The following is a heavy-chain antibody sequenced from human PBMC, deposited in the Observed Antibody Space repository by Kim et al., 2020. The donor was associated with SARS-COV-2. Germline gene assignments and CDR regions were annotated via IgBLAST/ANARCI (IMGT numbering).Heavy chain of an antibody. CDR1: GFTFGSYG. D-gene: IGHD6-6*01. CDR2: ISLDEINI. V-gene: IGHV3-30*18. CDR3: AKEQYDRSFYYDY. J-gene: IGHJ4*02. Sequence: GGSLRLSCAASGFTFGSYGMHWVRQAPGKGLEWVAVISLDEINIYYADSVKGRFTISRDNSRNTLYLQMSSLRAEDTAVYYCAKEQYDRSFYYDYWGQGT.